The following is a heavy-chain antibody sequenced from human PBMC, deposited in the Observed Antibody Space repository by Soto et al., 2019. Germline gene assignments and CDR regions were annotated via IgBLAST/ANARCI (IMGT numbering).Heavy chain of an antibody. CDR1: GYTFTGYY. V-gene: IGHV1-2*04. CDR2: INPNSGGT. CDR3: ARGPATTVISFDY. Sequence: GASVKVSCKASGYTFTGYYMHWVRQAPGQGLEWMGWINPNSGGTNYARKFQGWVTMTRDTSISTAYMELSRLRSDDTAVYYCARGPATTVISFDYWGQGTLVTVSS. J-gene: IGHJ4*02. D-gene: IGHD4-17*01.